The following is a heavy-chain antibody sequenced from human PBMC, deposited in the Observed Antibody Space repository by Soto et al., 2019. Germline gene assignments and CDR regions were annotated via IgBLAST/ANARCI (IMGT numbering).Heavy chain of an antibody. V-gene: IGHV3-48*01. Sequence: DVQLVESGGGLVQPGGSLRLSCEASGFSFSTYSMNWVRQASGKGLEWVSYIDSGSSTTHYADSVKGRFTISRANVNNSLYLQMSSLRAEDTAVYYCGRDVKAVDGTDNWYFDLWGRGTLVTVSS. CDR2: IDSGSSTT. CDR1: GFSFSTYS. D-gene: IGHD6-19*01. CDR3: GRDVKAVDGTDNWYFDL. J-gene: IGHJ2*01.